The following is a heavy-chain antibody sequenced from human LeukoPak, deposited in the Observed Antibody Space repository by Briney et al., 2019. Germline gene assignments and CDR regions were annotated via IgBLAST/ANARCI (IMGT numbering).Heavy chain of an antibody. CDR1: GFTFSSSG. CDR3: AKGGSGWYKYDC. J-gene: IGHJ4*02. V-gene: IGHV3-23*01. Sequence: PGGSLRLSCAASGFTFSSSGLHWVRQAPGKGLEWVSAISGSGGTTYYADSVKGRFTISRDNSKNTLYLQMDSLRAEDTAVYYCAKGGSGWYKYDCWGQGTLVSVSS. CDR2: ISGSGGTT. D-gene: IGHD6-19*01.